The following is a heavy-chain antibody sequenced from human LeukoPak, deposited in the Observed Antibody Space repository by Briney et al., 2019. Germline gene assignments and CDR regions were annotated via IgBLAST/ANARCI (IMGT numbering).Heavy chain of an antibody. CDR3: AREDILTGYYTGGRLFGVEHWFDP. D-gene: IGHD3-9*01. Sequence: ASVKVSCKASGYTFTSYGISWVRQAPGQGLEWMGWISAYNGNTNYAQKLQGRVTMTTDTSTSTAYMELRSLRSDDTAVYYCAREDILTGYYTGGRLFGVEHWFDPWGQGTLVTVSS. CDR1: GYTFTSYG. V-gene: IGHV1-18*01. CDR2: ISAYNGNT. J-gene: IGHJ5*02.